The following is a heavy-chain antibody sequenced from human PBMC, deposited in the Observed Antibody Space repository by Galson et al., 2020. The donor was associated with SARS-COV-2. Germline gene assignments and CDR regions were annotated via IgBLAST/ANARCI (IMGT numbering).Heavy chain of an antibody. CDR2: IIPIFETP. V-gene: IGHV1-69*06. Sequence: SVKVSCKGSGGTFSSYTISWVRQAPGQGLEWMGGIIPIFETPHYAQRFQGRVTITADKSTITAYMELSSLRSDDTAVYYCASQAYCGGDCFSWDAFDIWGQGTTVTVSS. CDR1: GGTFSSYT. D-gene: IGHD2-21*02. J-gene: IGHJ3*02. CDR3: ASQAYCGGDCFSWDAFDI.